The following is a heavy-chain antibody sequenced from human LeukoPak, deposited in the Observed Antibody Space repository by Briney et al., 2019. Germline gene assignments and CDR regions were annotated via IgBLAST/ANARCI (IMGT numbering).Heavy chain of an antibody. CDR2: IYYSGST. CDR1: GGSISSGSYY. V-gene: IGHV4-61*01. J-gene: IGHJ4*02. Sequence: PSQTLSLTCTVSGGSISSGSYYWSWIRQPPGKGLEWIGYIYYSGSTNYNPSLKSRVTISVDTSKNQFSLKLSSVTAADTAVYYCARLRGLRGVITWHRPYFDYWGQGTLVTVSS. D-gene: IGHD3-10*01. CDR3: ARLRGLRGVITWHRPYFDY.